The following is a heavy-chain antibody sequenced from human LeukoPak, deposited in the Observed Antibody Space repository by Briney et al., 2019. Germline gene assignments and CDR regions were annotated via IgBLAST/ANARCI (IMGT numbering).Heavy chain of an antibody. CDR3: ARDPRVVGASYYYYYMDV. CDR1: GYSISSGYY. J-gene: IGHJ6*03. V-gene: IGHV4-38-2*02. CDR2: FLHTGSA. Sequence: SETLSLTCAVSGYSISSGYYWGWIRQPPGKGLEWIENFLHTGSAYYNPSLKSRVTISVDTSKNQFSLKLSSVTAADTAVYYCARDPRVVGASYYYYYMDVCGKGTKVTVSS. D-gene: IGHD1-26*01.